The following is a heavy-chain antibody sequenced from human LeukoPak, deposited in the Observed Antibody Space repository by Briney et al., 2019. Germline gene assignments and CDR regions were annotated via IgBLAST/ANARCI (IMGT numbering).Heavy chain of an antibody. V-gene: IGHV4-4*07. D-gene: IGHD4-17*01. CDR3: ARDYAVTTLGELDY. CDR1: GGSISSYY. CDR2: IYTSGST. J-gene: IGHJ4*02. Sequence: SETLSLTCTVSGGSISSYYWSWIRQPAGKGLEWIGRIYTSGSTNYNPSLKSRVTMSVDTSKNQFSLKLSSVTAADTAVYYCARDYAVTTLGELDYWGQGTLVTVSS.